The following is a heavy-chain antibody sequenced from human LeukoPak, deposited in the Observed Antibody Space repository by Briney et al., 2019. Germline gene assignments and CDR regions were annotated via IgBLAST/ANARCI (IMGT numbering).Heavy chain of an antibody. J-gene: IGHJ4*02. Sequence: GGSLRLSCAASGLTFNVYAMSWVRQAPGKGLEWVSTISGTGRNTYYADSVKGRFTVSRDNSKNTLYLQMNSLRAEDTAVYYCARDTYYYDSSGYSFDYWGQGTLVTVSS. D-gene: IGHD3-22*01. CDR2: ISGTGRNT. CDR1: GLTFNVYA. V-gene: IGHV3-23*01. CDR3: ARDTYYYDSSGYSFDY.